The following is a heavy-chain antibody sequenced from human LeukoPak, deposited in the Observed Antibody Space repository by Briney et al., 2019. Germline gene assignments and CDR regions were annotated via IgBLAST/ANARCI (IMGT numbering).Heavy chain of an antibody. Sequence: GGSLRLSCAASGFTFSGCDMHWVRQASGKGLEWVGRITTKANRYATAYAASLKGRFTISRHDSKNTAYLQMNSPRTEDTAVYYCTTYKSGHYWGQGTLVTVSS. J-gene: IGHJ4*02. CDR2: ITTKANRYAT. V-gene: IGHV3-73*01. D-gene: IGHD3-3*01. CDR1: GFTFSGCD. CDR3: TTYKSGHY.